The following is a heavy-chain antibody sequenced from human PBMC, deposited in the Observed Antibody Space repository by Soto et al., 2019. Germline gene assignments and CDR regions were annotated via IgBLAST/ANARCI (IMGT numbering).Heavy chain of an antibody. CDR1: GYTFTSYG. CDR3: ARAIPITITIFGVVIMEAFDI. CDR2: ISAYNGNT. Sequence: ASVKVSCKASGYTFTSYGISWVRQAPGQGLEWMGWISAYNGNTNYAQKLQGRVTMTTDTSTSTTYMELRSLRSDDTAVYYCARAIPITITIFGVVIMEAFDIWGQGTMVTVSS. J-gene: IGHJ3*02. D-gene: IGHD3-3*01. V-gene: IGHV1-18*01.